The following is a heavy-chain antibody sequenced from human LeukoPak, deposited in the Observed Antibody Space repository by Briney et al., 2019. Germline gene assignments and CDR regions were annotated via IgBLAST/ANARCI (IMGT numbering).Heavy chain of an antibody. J-gene: IGHJ4*02. Sequence: PSETLSLTCTVSGDSISRYYWSWIRQPPGKGLEWIGSIYYSGSTYYNPSLKSRVTISVDTSKDQFSLKLSSVTAADTAVYYCARQSATIFGVVIDWGQGTLVTVSS. CDR3: ARQSATIFGVVID. D-gene: IGHD3-3*01. V-gene: IGHV4-59*05. CDR2: IYYSGST. CDR1: GDSISRYY.